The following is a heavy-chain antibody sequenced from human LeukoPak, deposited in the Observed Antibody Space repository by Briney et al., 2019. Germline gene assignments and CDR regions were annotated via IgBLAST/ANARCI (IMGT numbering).Heavy chain of an antibody. CDR1: GFTFSTYG. CDR3: AKSGGLADDAFDI. V-gene: IGHV3-23*01. D-gene: IGHD3-16*01. J-gene: IGHJ3*02. CDR2: ISSSGGST. Sequence: GGSLRLSCAASGFTFSTYGMSWVRQAPGKGLEWVSTISSSGGSTNYADSVKGRFTISRDNSKNTLYLQVNSLRAEDTAVYYCAKSGGLADDAFDIWGQGTMVTVSS.